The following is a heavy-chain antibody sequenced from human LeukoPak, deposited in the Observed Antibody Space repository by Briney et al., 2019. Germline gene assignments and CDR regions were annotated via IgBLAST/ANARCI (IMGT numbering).Heavy chain of an antibody. CDR2: IYPGDSDT. J-gene: IGHJ6*02. CDR3: ARQSLDYYDSSGYYYYGMDV. Sequence: GESLKISCKGSGYSFTSYWIGWVRQMPGKGLEWMGIIYPGDSDTRYSPSFQGQVPISADKSISTAHLQWSSLKPSDTAMYYCARQSLDYYDSSGYYYYGMDVWGQGTTVTVSS. CDR1: GYSFTSYW. V-gene: IGHV5-51*01. D-gene: IGHD3-22*01.